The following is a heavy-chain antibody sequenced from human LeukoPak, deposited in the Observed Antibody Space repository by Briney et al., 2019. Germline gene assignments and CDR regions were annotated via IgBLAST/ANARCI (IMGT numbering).Heavy chain of an antibody. CDR2: IRYEGSNK. CDR3: AKERDTAMVTIDY. V-gene: IGHV3-30*02. D-gene: IGHD5-18*01. J-gene: IGHJ4*02. CDR1: RFTFTSYG. Sequence: GGSLRLSCAASRFTFTSYGMHWVRQAPGKGLEWVAFIRYEGSNKYYADSVKGRFTISRDNSKNTLYLQMNSLRAEDTAVYYCAKERDTAMVTIDYWGQGTLVTVSS.